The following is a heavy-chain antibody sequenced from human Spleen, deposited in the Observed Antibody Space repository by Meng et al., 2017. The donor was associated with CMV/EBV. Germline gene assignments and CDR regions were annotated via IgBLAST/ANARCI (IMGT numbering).Heavy chain of an antibody. CDR2: INSDGSRT. V-gene: IGHV3-74*01. D-gene: IGHD2-21*01. CDR3: ARAPYCGGDCYSNPQYFQH. CDR1: TFSSYL. Sequence: TFSSYLMHLVRQAPGQELVWVSRINSDGSRTSYADSVKGRFTISRDNAKNTLYLQMNSLRAEDTAVYYCARAPYCGGDCYSNPQYFQHWGQGTLVTVSS. J-gene: IGHJ1*01.